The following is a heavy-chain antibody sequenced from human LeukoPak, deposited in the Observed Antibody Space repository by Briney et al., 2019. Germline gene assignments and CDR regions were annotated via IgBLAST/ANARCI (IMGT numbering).Heavy chain of an antibody. CDR2: IRYDGSNK. CDR3: VRITTVHFDY. CDR1: GFTFSSYG. Sequence: GGSLRLSCAASGFTFSSYGMHWVRQAPGKGLEWVAFIRYDGSNKYYADSVKGRFTISRDNSKNTLYLQMNSLRAEDTAVYYCVRITTVHFDYWGQGALVAVSS. J-gene: IGHJ4*02. V-gene: IGHV3-30*02. D-gene: IGHD1-14*01.